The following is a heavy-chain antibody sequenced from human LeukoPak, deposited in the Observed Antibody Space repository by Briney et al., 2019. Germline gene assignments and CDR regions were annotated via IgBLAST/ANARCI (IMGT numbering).Heavy chain of an antibody. V-gene: IGHV3-33*06. CDR3: AKDKVVGYYYDSTPLDY. D-gene: IGHD3-22*01. J-gene: IGHJ4*02. CDR1: GFTFSSYG. CDR2: IWYDGSSK. Sequence: GGSLRLSCAASGFTFSSYGMHWVRQAPGKGLEWVAVIWYDGSSKYYADSVKGRFTISRDNSKNTLYLQMNSLRAEDTAVYYCAKDKVVGYYYDSTPLDYWGQGTLVTVSS.